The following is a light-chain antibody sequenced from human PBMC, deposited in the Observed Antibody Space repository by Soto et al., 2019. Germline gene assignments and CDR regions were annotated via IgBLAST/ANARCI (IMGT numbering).Light chain of an antibody. CDR1: QSVSNN. CDR2: GAS. CDR3: LQYDDWHRT. V-gene: IGKV3-15*01. J-gene: IGKJ1*01. Sequence: EIVLTQSPAILSVSPGDRATLSCRAGQSVSNNLEWYQQKPGQTTRLVIYGASNRATGVPARFSGSGSGTDFTLTISSLQSEDFAVYYCLQYDDWHRTFGQGTKVDIK.